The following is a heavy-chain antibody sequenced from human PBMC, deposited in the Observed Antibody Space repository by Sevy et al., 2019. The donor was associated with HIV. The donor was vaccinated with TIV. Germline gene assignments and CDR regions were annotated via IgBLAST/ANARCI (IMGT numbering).Heavy chain of an antibody. V-gene: IGHV1-46*03. CDR3: ARATITMIVGVRHAFDI. CDR1: GYTFTSYY. D-gene: IGHD3-22*01. CDR2: INPSGGST. Sequence: ASVKVSCKASGYTFTSYYMHWVRQAPGQGLEGMGIINPSGGSTSYAQKFQGRVTMTRDTSTSTVSMEMSSMRSEDTAVYYCARATITMIVGVRHAFDIWGQRTMVTVSS. J-gene: IGHJ3*02.